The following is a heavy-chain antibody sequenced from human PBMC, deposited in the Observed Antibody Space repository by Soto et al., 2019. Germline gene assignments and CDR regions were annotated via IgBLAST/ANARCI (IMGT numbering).Heavy chain of an antibody. Sequence: ASVKVSCKASGYSFTSYAMHWVRQAPGQRLEWMGWISAGNGNTKYSQKFQGRVTVTRDTSASTAYMELSSLRSADTAVYYCARAGSGWYFDIWGQGTMVTVSS. CDR3: ARAGSGWYFDI. D-gene: IGHD6-19*01. CDR1: GYSFTSYA. V-gene: IGHV1-3*01. J-gene: IGHJ3*02. CDR2: ISAGNGNT.